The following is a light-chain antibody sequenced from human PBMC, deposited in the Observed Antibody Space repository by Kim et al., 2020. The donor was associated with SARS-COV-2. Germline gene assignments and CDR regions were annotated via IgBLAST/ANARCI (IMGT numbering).Light chain of an antibody. CDR2: DAS. CDR3: QQYGRSAA. Sequence: VSPGERTTLSGRATQTVNHNYLAWYQHKPGQAPRHLIYDASTRAPGIPDRFSGSGSGTDFTLTISRLEPEDVAVYYCQQYGRSAAFGQGTKVDIK. J-gene: IGKJ1*01. CDR1: QTVNHNY. V-gene: IGKV3-20*01.